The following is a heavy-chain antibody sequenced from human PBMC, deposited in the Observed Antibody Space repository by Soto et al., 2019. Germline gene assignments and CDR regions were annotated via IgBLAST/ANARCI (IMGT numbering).Heavy chain of an antibody. CDR2: IIPIFGTA. CDR1: GGTFSSYA. J-gene: IGHJ5*02. Sequence: QVQLVQSGAEVKKPGSSVKVSCKASGGTFSSYAISWVRQAPGQGLEWMGGIIPIFGTANYAQKFQGRVTIPADESTSTAYMELSSLRSEDTAVYYCARGVLSGWYSGTNWFDPWGQGTLVTVSS. CDR3: ARGVLSGWYSGTNWFDP. D-gene: IGHD6-19*01. V-gene: IGHV1-69*12.